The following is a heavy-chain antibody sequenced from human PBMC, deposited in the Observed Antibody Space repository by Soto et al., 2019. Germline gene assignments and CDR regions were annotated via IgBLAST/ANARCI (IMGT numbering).Heavy chain of an antibody. J-gene: IGHJ5*02. D-gene: IGHD6-19*01. CDR1: GGTFSSYA. CDR2: IIPIFGTA. V-gene: IGHV1-69*01. Sequence: QVQLVQSGAEVQKPGSSVKVSCKASGGTFSSYAISWVRQAPGQGLEWMGGIIPIFGTANYAQKFQGRVTITADESTSTAYMELSSLRSEDTAVYYCARVTGIAVAGLDRYNWFDPWGQGTLVTVSS. CDR3: ARVTGIAVAGLDRYNWFDP.